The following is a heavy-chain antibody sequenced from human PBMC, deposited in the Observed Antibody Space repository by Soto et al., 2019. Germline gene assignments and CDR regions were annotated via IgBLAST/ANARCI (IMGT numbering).Heavy chain of an antibody. CDR3: ASEHIAPAERWVDQ. D-gene: IGHD6-25*01. CDR2: FYHSGST. CDR1: GGSISSGGYS. V-gene: IGHV4-30-2*01. J-gene: IGHJ4*02. Sequence: SETLSLTCAVSGGSISSGGYSWSWIRQPPGKGLEWIGYFYHSGSTYYNPSLKSRATISVDRSESQLSPKPSSVIAPNTAVYYCASEHIAPAERWVDQWAQGTLVTVSS.